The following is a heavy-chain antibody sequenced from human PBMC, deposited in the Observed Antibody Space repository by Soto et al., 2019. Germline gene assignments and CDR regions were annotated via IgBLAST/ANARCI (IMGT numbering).Heavy chain of an antibody. CDR1: GGSINSYC. V-gene: IGHV4-4*07. D-gene: IGHD2-2*01. CDR2: VYSSGTT. J-gene: IGHJ4*02. Sequence: XETLSLPCSVSGGSINSYCWSWIRQPAGKGLEWIGRVYSSGTTDYNPSLNSRATMSVETSKNQFSLKLTSVTAADTAVYYCARDIGSYAYAEGYWGQGIQVTVSS. CDR3: ARDIGSYAYAEGY.